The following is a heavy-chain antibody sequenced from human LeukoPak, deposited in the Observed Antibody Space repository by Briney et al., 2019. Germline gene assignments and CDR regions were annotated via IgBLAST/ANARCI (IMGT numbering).Heavy chain of an antibody. J-gene: IGHJ3*02. CDR2: IYSGGST. V-gene: IGHV3-53*01. CDR3: ARDLVTMRAFDI. D-gene: IGHD4-11*01. CDR1: GFTVSSNY. Sequence: GGSLRLSCAASGFTVSSNYMSWVRQAPGKGLEWVSVIYSGGSTYYADSVKGRFTISRDNAKNSLFLQMNSLRAEDTAVYYCARDLVTMRAFDIWGQGTMVTVSS.